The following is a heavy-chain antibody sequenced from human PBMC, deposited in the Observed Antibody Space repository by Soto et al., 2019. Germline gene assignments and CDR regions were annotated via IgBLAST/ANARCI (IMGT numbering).Heavy chain of an antibody. J-gene: IGHJ4*02. CDR1: GFTFSSYD. V-gene: IGHV3-13*01. CDR3: ARVRPHPAPRFLEWLFDY. Sequence: GGSLRLSCAASGFTFSSYDMHWVRQATGKGLEWVSAIGTAGDTYYPGSMKGRFTISRENAKNSLYLQMNSLRAEDTAVYYCARVRPHPAPRFLEWLFDYWGQGTLVTVSS. CDR2: IGTAGDT. D-gene: IGHD3-3*01.